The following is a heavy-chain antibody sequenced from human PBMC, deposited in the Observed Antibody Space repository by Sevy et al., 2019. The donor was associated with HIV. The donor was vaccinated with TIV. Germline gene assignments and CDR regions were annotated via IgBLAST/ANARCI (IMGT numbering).Heavy chain of an antibody. Sequence: GGSLRLSCAASGFTVSRNYMSWVRQAPGKGLEWVSVIYSGGSTYYADSVKGRFTISRDNSKNTLYLQMNSLRAEDTAVYYCARDRNTAMVIGMDVCGQGTTVTVSS. J-gene: IGHJ6*02. CDR2: IYSGGST. CDR3: ARDRNTAMVIGMDV. V-gene: IGHV3-53*01. CDR1: GFTVSRNY. D-gene: IGHD5-18*01.